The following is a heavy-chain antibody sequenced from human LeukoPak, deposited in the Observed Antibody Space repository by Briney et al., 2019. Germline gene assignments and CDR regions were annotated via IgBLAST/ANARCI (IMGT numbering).Heavy chain of an antibody. D-gene: IGHD3-16*01. CDR3: ARLGGSPGTVPGFSY. J-gene: IGHJ4*02. CDR2: IYHSGST. Sequence: ASETLSPTCAVSGYSISSGYYWGWIRQPPGKGLEWIGSIYHSGSTYYNPSLKSRVTISVDTSKNQFSLKLSSVTAADTAVYYCARLGGSPGTVPGFSYWGQGTLVTVSS. V-gene: IGHV4-38-2*01. CDR1: GYSISSGYY.